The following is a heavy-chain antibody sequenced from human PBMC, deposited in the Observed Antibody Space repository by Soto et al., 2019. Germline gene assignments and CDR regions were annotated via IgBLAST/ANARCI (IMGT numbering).Heavy chain of an antibody. CDR2: ISSRSSYI. V-gene: IGHV3-21*01. D-gene: IGHD2-2*01. Sequence: EVQLVESGGGLVKPGGSLRLSCAASGFTFSSYSMNWVRQAPGKGLEWVSSISSRSSYIYYADSVKGRFTISRDNAKNSLYLHVNSLRAEETAVYYCARVGSSRLLGQEIIVTVSS. CDR1: GFTFSSYS. CDR3: ARVGSSRL. J-gene: IGHJ3*01.